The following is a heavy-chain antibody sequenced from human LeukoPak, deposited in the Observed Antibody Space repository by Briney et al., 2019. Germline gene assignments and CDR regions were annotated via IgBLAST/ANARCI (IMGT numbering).Heavy chain of an antibody. J-gene: IGHJ4*02. D-gene: IGHD1/OR15-1a*01. CDR2: ISPDGNIE. V-gene: IGHV3-30*18. CDR1: GFTFTTFG. CDR3: AKINNDDDY. Sequence: GSLRLSSAASGFTFTTFGIHWVRQAPGKGLEWVAAISPDGNIEYYTDSVRGRFTISRDNSKNMIYLQMNSLRGEDSAVYYCAKINNDDDYWGQGTLVTVSS.